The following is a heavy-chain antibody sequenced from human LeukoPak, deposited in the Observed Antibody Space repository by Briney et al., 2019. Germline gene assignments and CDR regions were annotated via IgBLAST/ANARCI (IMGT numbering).Heavy chain of an antibody. CDR2: IYYSGST. Sequence: PSETLSLTCTVYGGSFSSYYWSWIRQSPEKGLEWIGYIYYSGSTKYNPSLHSPLTLSVATSTNHFSLKLSSVTAADTAVYYCARAGAAVWGQGTTLTVSS. D-gene: IGHD6-25*01. V-gene: IGHV4-59*08. CDR3: ARAGAAV. J-gene: IGHJ6*02. CDR1: GGSFSSYY.